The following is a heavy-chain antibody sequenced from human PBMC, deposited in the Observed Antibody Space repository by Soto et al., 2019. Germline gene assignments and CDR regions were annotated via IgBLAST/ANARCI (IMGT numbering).Heavy chain of an antibody. V-gene: IGHV3-23*01. Sequence: EVQLLESGGCLVQPGGSLRLSCAASGFTFSSYAMTWVRQAPGKGLDWVAAISDSGGSTYYADSVKGRFTISRDNSKNTVYLQMSSLRAEDTAVYYCTLYCSGVTCSGHWGQGTLVTVSS. CDR1: GFTFSSYA. J-gene: IGHJ4*02. D-gene: IGHD2-15*01. CDR3: TLYCSGVTCSGH. CDR2: ISDSGGST.